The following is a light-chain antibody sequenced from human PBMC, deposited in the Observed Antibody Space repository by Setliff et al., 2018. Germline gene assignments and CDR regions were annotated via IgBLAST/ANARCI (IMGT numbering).Light chain of an antibody. V-gene: IGLV2-11*01. CDR3: CSYAGSYTLV. Sequence: QSALAQPRSVSGSPGQSVTISCTGTSSGVSAYNYVPWYQQHPGKAPKLMIYDVTKRPSGVPDRFSGSKSGNTASLAISGLQAEDEADYHCCSYAGSYTLVFGGGTKVTVL. J-gene: IGLJ3*02. CDR2: DVT. CDR1: SSGVSAYNY.